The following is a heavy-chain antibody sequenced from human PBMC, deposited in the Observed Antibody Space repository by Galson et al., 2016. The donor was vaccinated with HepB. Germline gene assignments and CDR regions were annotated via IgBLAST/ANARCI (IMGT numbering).Heavy chain of an antibody. V-gene: IGHV4-34*01. CDR1: GGSFSGYS. CDR2: INHSESP. D-gene: IGHD6-19*01. J-gene: IGHJ6*02. CDR3: ARGRGSGWYPTHYYYYGMDV. Sequence: ETLSLTCAVYGGSFSGYSWNWIRRPPGKGLEWIGEINHSESPNHNPSLKNRVTISVDRSQNQFSLRLSSVTAADTAVYYCARGRGSGWYPTHYYYYGMDVWGQGTTVTVSS.